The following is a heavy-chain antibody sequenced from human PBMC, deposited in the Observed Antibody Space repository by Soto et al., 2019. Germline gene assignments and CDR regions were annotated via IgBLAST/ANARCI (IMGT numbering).Heavy chain of an antibody. CDR3: ALDDRSGSRGFQH. CDR1: GGSISSGVYY. Sequence: QVQLQESGPGLVKPSQTLSLTCTVSGGSISSGVYYWSWIRQHPGKGLEWIGYIFYSGSTYYNPSLTIRVTISVDTSQSLCTLKPSSVPAADTAVYSCALDDRSGSRGFQHWGQGTLVTVSS. D-gene: IGHD3-22*01. J-gene: IGHJ1*01. V-gene: IGHV4-31*03. CDR2: IFYSGST.